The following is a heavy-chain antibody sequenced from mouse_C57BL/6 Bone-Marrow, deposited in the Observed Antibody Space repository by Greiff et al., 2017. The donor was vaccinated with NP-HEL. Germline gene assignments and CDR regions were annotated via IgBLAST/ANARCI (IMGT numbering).Heavy chain of an antibody. CDR2: ISYDGSN. CDR3: ARGMVTTRGLAY. V-gene: IGHV3-6*01. D-gene: IGHD2-2*01. CDR1: GYSITSGYY. Sequence: EVHLVESGPGLVKPSQSLSLTCSVTGYSITSGYYWNWIRQFPGNKLEWMGYISYDGSNNYNPSLKNRISITRDTSKNQFFLKLNSVTTEDTATYYCARGMVTTRGLAYWGQGTLVTVSA. J-gene: IGHJ3*01.